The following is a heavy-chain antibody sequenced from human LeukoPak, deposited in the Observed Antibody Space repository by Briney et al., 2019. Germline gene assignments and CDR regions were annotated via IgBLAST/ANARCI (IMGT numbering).Heavy chain of an antibody. V-gene: IGHV1-2*02. D-gene: IGHD2-2*01. CDR1: GGTFSSYA. J-gene: IGHJ4*02. CDR2: INPNSGGT. Sequence: ASVKVSCKASGGTFSSYAISWVRQAPGQGLEWMGGINPNSGGTNYAQKFQGRVTMTRDTSISTAYMELSRLRSDDTAVYYCARTSTGKRVDYWGQGTLVTVSS. CDR3: ARTSTGKRVDY.